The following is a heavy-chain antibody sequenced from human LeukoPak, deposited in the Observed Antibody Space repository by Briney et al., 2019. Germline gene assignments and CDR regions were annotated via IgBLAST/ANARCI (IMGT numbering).Heavy chain of an antibody. V-gene: IGHV4-34*01. CDR3: ARDVASSGYYRGYYYMDV. J-gene: IGHJ6*03. CDR2: ISHRGRT. Sequence: NSSETLSLTCAVHGESFSAFSWNWLRQPPGRGLEWIGEISHRGRTTYNPSLNSRVIISVDTSKNQFSLRLSSVTAADTAVYYCARDVASSGYYRGYYYMDVWGKGTTVIVS. D-gene: IGHD3-22*01. CDR1: GESFSAFS.